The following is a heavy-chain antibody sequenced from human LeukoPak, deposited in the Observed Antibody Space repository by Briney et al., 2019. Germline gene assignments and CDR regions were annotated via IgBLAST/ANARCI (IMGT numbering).Heavy chain of an antibody. CDR1: GGTFSSYA. V-gene: IGHV1-69*05. CDR3: AWSYYYDSSGYPYYYYYMDV. Sequence: GASVKVSCKASGGTFSSYAISWVRQAPGQGLEWMGGIIPIFGTANYAQKFQGRVTITTDESTSTAYMELSSLRSEDTAVYYCAWSYYYDSSGYPYYYYYMDVWGKGTTVTVSS. CDR2: IIPIFGTA. J-gene: IGHJ6*03. D-gene: IGHD3-22*01.